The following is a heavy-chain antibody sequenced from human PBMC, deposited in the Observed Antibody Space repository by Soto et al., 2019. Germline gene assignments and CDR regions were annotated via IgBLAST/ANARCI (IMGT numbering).Heavy chain of an antibody. CDR2: IIPIFGTA. J-gene: IGHJ6*02. CDR1: GGTFSSYA. CDR3: ARGYDYVWGSYRYGYCGMDV. D-gene: IGHD3-16*02. V-gene: IGHV1-69*13. Sequence: GASVKVSCKASGGTFSSYAISWVRQAPGQGLEWMGGIIPIFGTANYAQKFQGRVTITADESTSTAYMELSSLRSEDTAVYYCARGYDYVWGSYRYGYCGMDVWGQGTTVTVSS.